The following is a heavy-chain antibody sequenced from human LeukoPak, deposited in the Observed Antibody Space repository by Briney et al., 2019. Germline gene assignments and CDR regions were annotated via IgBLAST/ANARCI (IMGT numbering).Heavy chain of an antibody. V-gene: IGHV1-18*01. J-gene: IGHJ6*02. CDR3: ARGSIAGNDVYYYGMDV. CDR1: GYTFTSYG. D-gene: IGHD6-6*01. CDR2: ISAYNGNT. Sequence: ASVKVSCKASGYTFTSYGISWVRQAPGQGLEWMGWISAYNGNTNYAQKLQSRVTMTTDTSTSTAYMELRSLRSDDTAVYYCARGSIAGNDVYYYGMDVWGQGTTVTVSS.